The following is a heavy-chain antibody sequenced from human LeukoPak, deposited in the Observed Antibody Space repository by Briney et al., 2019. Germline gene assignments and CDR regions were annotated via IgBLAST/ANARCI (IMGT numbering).Heavy chain of an antibody. V-gene: IGHV3-11*01. J-gene: IGHJ4*02. CDR2: ISGSASDV. Sequence: GGSLRLSCAASGFTFSDSDMTWIRQAPGKGLELLSYISGSASDVNYIDSVKGRFTISSDNAQNSLYLHMNSLTVEDTAVYYCSRDPRHNDYWGQGTLVTVSS. CDR3: SRDPRHNDY. CDR1: GFTFSDSD.